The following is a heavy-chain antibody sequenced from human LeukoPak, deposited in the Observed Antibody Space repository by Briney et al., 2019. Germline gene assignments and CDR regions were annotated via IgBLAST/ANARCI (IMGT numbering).Heavy chain of an antibody. CDR2: IIPILGIA. D-gene: IGHD6-19*01. V-gene: IGHV1-69*04. Sequence: SVKVSCKASGGTFSSYAISWVRQAPGQGLEWMGRIIPILGIANYAQKFQGRVTITADKSTSTAYMELSSLRSEDTAVYYCAREEVGSGWSRYYFDYWGQGTLVTVSS. J-gene: IGHJ4*02. CDR1: GGTFSSYA. CDR3: AREEVGSGWSRYYFDY.